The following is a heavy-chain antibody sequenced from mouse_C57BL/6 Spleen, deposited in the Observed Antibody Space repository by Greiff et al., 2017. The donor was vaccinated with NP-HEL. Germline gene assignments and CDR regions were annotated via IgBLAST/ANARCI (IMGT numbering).Heavy chain of an antibody. V-gene: IGHV1-54*01. D-gene: IGHD1-1*01. CDR2: INPGSGGT. CDR3: ASITTVVDWYFDV. J-gene: IGHJ1*03. CDR1: GYAFTNYL. Sequence: VQLQQSGAELVRPGTSVKVSCKASGYAFTNYLIEWVKQRPGQGLEWIGVINPGSGGTNYNEKFKGKATLTADKSSSTAYMQLSSLTSEDSAVYFCASITTVVDWYFDVWGKGTTVTVSS.